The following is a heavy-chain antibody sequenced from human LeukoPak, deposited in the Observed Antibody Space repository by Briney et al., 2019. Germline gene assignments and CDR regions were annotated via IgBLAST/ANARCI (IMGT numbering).Heavy chain of an antibody. V-gene: IGHV1-2*02. J-gene: IGHJ4*02. CDR1: GYTFTGYY. CDR3: ARAVFNSGFDY. D-gene: IGHD6-19*01. Sequence: GASVKVSCKASGYTFTGYYVHWLRQAPGQGLTWMGWINPNSGGTDYAQQYQGRVTLTRATSISTAYMELSSLTSDDSAVYYCARAVFNSGFDYWGQGTLVTVSS. CDR2: INPNSGGT.